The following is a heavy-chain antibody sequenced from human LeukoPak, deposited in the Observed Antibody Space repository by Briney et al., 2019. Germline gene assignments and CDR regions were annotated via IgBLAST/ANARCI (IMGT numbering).Heavy chain of an antibody. CDR1: GGSISSNTYY. D-gene: IGHD6-25*01. CDR2: IRYSGRT. CDR3: AREFNGSPDY. Sequence: SETLSLTCTVSGGSISSNTYYWSWIRQPPGKGLEWIGSIRYSGRTYYKPSLKNRVSLSVDTSKHQLLLILRSVTAADTAMYYCAREFNGSPDYLGQGTLVTVSP. J-gene: IGHJ4*02. V-gene: IGHV4-39*02.